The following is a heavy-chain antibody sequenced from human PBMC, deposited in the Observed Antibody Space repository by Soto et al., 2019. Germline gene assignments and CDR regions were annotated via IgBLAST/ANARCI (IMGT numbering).Heavy chain of an antibody. CDR3: ATDYGWAFQI. V-gene: IGHV3-15*01. Sequence: EVQLVASGGVLVKPGESLRLSCAGSGLSFSDVKMTWVRQLPGKGLEWVGRIQTKTGGGTADYPAAVRGSFTNSRDDSKNTLYLQLNSLKTEDTAVYYCATDYGWAFQIWGQGTTVTVSS. CDR1: GLSFSDVK. CDR2: IQTKTGGGTA. J-gene: IGHJ3*02. D-gene: IGHD4-17*01.